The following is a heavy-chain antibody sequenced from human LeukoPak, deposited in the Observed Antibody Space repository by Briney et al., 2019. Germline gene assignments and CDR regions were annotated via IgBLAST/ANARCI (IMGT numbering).Heavy chain of an antibody. Sequence: GGSLRLSCAASGFTVSGNNMSWVRQAPGKGLEWGSVIYSGGSTYYADSVKGRFTISRHNSKNTLYLQMNSLRAEDTAVYYWARGGAKTYYYYGMDVWGQGTTVTVSS. CDR3: ARGGAKTYYYYGMDV. CDR2: IYSGGST. D-gene: IGHD1-26*01. J-gene: IGHJ6*02. CDR1: GFTVSGNN. V-gene: IGHV3-53*04.